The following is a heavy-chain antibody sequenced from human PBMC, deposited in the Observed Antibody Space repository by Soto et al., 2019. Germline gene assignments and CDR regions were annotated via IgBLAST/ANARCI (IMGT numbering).Heavy chain of an antibody. Sequence: SLRLSSAASGFTFSSYSMNWVRQAPGKGLEWVSYISSSGRTIYYADSVKGRFTISRDNAKNSLYLQMNSLRAEDTAVYYCARPTYYYGSGSSEYYYYYGLDVWGQGTTVTVSS. CDR3: ARPTYYYGSGSSEYYYYYGLDV. V-gene: IGHV3-48*01. J-gene: IGHJ6*02. D-gene: IGHD3-10*01. CDR2: ISSSGRTI. CDR1: GFTFSSYS.